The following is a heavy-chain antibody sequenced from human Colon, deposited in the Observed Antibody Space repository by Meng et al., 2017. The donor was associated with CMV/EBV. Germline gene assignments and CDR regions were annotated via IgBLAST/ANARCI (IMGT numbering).Heavy chain of an antibody. CDR2: IRSKPNNYAT. CDR3: NRFDCWGGVCYPDV. D-gene: IGHD2-21*01. J-gene: IGHJ6*02. Sequence: GDSLRLSCAASGFTFSDSAIHWVRQASGKGLEWVGRIRSKPNNYATAYAASVNGRFTISRDESKNTAYMQMNSLKTEDTAVYYCNRFDCWGGVCYPDVWGQGTTVTVSS. V-gene: IGHV3-73*01. CDR1: GFTFSDSA.